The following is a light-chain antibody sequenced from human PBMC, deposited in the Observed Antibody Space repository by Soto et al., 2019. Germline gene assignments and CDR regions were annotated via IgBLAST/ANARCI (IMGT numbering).Light chain of an antibody. Sequence: EIVLTQSPATLSLSPGERDTLSCRASQSISNSLAWYQQKPGQAPSLLIFDASKRATGNPARFSGSGSGTDFTLPITSLEPEDFEVYYCHQCAIWRGVTFGPRTKVDIK. CDR3: HQCAIWRGVT. J-gene: IGKJ3*01. CDR1: QSISNS. V-gene: IGKV3-11*01. CDR2: DAS.